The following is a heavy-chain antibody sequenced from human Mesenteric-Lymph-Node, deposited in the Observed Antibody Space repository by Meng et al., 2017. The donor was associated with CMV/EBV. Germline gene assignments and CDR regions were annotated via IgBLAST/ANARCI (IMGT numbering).Heavy chain of an antibody. CDR2: IIPIFGTA. CDR3: ACSSRNYYYYGMDV. J-gene: IGHJ6*04. Sequence: SSVNVSCKASGCTFSSYAISWVRQAPGQGLEWMGGIIPIFGTANYAQKFQGRVTITTDESTSTAYMELSSLRSEDTAVYYCACSSRNYYYYGMDVWGKGTTVTVSS. CDR1: GCTFSSYA. V-gene: IGHV1-69*05. D-gene: IGHD6-13*01.